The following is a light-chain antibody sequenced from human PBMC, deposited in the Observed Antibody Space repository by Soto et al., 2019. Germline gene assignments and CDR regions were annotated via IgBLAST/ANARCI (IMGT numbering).Light chain of an antibody. CDR3: AVWGNNLNGPGV. J-gene: IGLJ3*02. CDR1: GSTIGSNT. CDR2: SND. V-gene: IGLV1-44*01. Sequence: QAVVTQRPSASGPPGQRFTISCSGSGSTIGSNTVDWYQQLPGTAPKLLIYSNDQRPLGVPDRFSVSRSGTSASLAISGLQPDDEGIYYCAVWGNNLNGPGVFGGGTKVTVL.